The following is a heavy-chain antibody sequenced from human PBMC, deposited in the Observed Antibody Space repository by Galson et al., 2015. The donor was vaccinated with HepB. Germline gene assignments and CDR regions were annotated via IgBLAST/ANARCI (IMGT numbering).Heavy chain of an antibody. D-gene: IGHD1-26*01. CDR2: ISAKNANT. CDR3: ARRVGESTGWFDT. Sequence: SVKVSCKASGYVLTNYGLCWVRQAPGQGLEWMGWISAKNANTNYAQKFQGRVAMATDTSTGTFYMDLRSLTSDDTALYYCARRVGESTGWFDTWGQGTLVTVSS. CDR1: GYVLTNYG. J-gene: IGHJ5*02. V-gene: IGHV1-18*04.